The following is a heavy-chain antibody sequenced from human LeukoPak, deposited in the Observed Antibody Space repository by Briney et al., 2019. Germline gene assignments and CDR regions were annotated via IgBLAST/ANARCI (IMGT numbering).Heavy chain of an antibody. CDR3: ASRDHAAAGTDY. D-gene: IGHD6-13*01. J-gene: IGHJ4*02. Sequence: GGSLRLSCAASGFTFNNYAIHWVRQAPGKGLEWVTVKSHDGTNTNYADSVKGRFTISRDNSKNTLYLQMNSLRTEDTAVYYCASRDHAAAGTDYWGQGTLVTVSS. V-gene: IGHV3-30-3*01. CDR2: KSHDGTNT. CDR1: GFTFNNYA.